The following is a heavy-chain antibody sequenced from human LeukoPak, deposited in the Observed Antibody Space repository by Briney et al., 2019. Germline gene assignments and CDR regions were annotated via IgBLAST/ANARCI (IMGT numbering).Heavy chain of an antibody. Sequence: SQTLSLTCAISGDSVSSNSGAWNWIRQSPSRGLEWLGRTYYKSKWYNNYAVSVKSRISINPDTSKNQFSLQLNSVTPEDTAVYFCARARDYGDISFDYWGQGTLVTVSS. J-gene: IGHJ4*02. CDR2: TYYKSKWYN. CDR1: GDSVSSNSGA. CDR3: ARARDYGDISFDY. V-gene: IGHV6-1*01. D-gene: IGHD4-17*01.